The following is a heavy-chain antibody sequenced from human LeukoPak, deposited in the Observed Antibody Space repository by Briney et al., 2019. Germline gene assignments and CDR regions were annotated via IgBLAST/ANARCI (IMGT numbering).Heavy chain of an antibody. J-gene: IGHJ6*03. CDR3: ARGGNSYGRATYYYHYMDV. D-gene: IGHD5-18*01. V-gene: IGHV1-46*03. CDR2: INPSGGST. CDR1: GYTFTSYY. Sequence: GASVKVSCKASGYTFTSYYMHWVRQAPGQGLEWMGIINPSGGSTSYAQKFQGRVTMTRDTSTSTVYMELSSLRSEDTAVYYCARGGNSYGRATYYYHYMDVWGKGTTVTVSS.